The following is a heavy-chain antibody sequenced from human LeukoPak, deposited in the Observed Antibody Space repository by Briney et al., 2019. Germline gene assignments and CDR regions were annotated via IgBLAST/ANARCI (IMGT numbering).Heavy chain of an antibody. CDR1: GFTFSSYA. Sequence: GGSLRLSCGASGFTFSSYAMSWVRQAPGKGLDWVSAISGGADLIYYADSVKGRFIISRDNSKNTLSLQMNSLRAEDTAVYYCAKATGDGGTFHYWGQGTLVTVSS. J-gene: IGHJ4*02. D-gene: IGHD7-27*01. CDR2: ISGGADLI. CDR3: AKATGDGGTFHY. V-gene: IGHV3-23*01.